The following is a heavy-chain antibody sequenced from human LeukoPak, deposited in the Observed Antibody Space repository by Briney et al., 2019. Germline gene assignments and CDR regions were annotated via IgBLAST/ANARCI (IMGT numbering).Heavy chain of an antibody. J-gene: IGHJ4*02. V-gene: IGHV3-48*03. D-gene: IGHD2-15*01. CDR3: ARDPDCSGGRCSERGLDY. CDR1: GFTLSDYE. CDR2: ISSSGRST. Sequence: GGSLRLSCAASGFTLSDYEMNWIRQAPGKGLEWVAYISSSGRSTYYADSVKGRFTISRDNTKNSLYRQMDSLRAEDTAVYYCARDPDCSGGRCSERGLDYWGQGTLVTVSS.